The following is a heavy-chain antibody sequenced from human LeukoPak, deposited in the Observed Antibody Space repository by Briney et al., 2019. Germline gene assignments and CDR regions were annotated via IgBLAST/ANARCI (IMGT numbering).Heavy chain of an antibody. CDR2: IWYDASNK. Sequence: GGSLRLSYAASGFTFSSFGVHWVRQAPGKGLEWVAVIWYDASNKYYADSVKGRFTISRDNSKNTLYLQMNSLRDDDTAVYYCVRGVGVSRFNYLDPWGQGTLVIVSS. CDR3: VRGVGVSRFNYLDP. J-gene: IGHJ5*02. V-gene: IGHV3-33*01. D-gene: IGHD1-7*01. CDR1: GFTFSSFG.